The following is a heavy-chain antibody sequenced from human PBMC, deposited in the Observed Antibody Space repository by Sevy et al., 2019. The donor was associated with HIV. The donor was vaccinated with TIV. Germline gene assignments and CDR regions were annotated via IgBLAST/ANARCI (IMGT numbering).Heavy chain of an antibody. Sequence: GGSLRLSCAASGFTFSSYSMNWVRQAPGKGLEWVSSISSSSSYIYYADSVKARFTISRDNAKNSLYLQMNSLRAEDTAVYYCARILDYGGHEAGFDYWGQGTLVTVSS. CDR1: GFTFSSYS. V-gene: IGHV3-21*01. J-gene: IGHJ4*02. CDR3: ARILDYGGHEAGFDY. CDR2: ISSSSSYI. D-gene: IGHD4-17*01.